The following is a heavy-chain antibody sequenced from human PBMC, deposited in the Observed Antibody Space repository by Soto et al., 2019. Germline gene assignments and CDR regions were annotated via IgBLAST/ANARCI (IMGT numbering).Heavy chain of an antibody. Sequence: QVQLQESGPGLVKPSGTLSLTCAVSGGSISSSNWWSWVRQPPGKGLEWIGEIYPSGSTNYNPSLTSRVTISVDKSKNQFSRKLSSVTAADTAVYYCARAHLAHGSGRSWFDPWGQGTLVTVSS. CDR2: IYPSGST. J-gene: IGHJ5*02. CDR3: ARAHLAHGSGRSWFDP. D-gene: IGHD3-10*01. CDR1: GGSISSSNW. V-gene: IGHV4-4*02.